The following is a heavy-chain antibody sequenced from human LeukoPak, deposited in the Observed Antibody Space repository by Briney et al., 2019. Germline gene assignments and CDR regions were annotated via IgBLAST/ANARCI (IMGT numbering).Heavy chain of an antibody. V-gene: IGHV3-23*01. CDR3: AKAPISKDCSGGSCYLSDY. J-gene: IGHJ4*02. Sequence: GGSLRLSCAASGFTFNSYAMTWVRQAPGKGLEWVSSVSDSGDYTYYADSVKGRSTISRDNSKNTLYLQVNSLRAEDTAVYYCAKAPISKDCSGGSCYLSDYWGQGTLVTVSS. CDR1: GFTFNSYA. CDR2: VSDSGDYT. D-gene: IGHD2-15*01.